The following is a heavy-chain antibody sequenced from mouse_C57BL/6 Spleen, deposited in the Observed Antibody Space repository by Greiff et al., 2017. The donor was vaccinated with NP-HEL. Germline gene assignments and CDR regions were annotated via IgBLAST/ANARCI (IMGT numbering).Heavy chain of an antibody. CDR1: GYAFSSYW. D-gene: IGHD4-1*01. V-gene: IGHV1-80*01. CDR2: IYPGDGDT. Sequence: QVQLKESGAELVKPGASVKISCKASGYAFSSYWMNWVKQRPGKGLEWIGQIYPGDGDTNYNGKFKGKATLTADKSSSTAYMQLSSLTSEDSAVYFCAIAGPFAYWGQGTLVTVSA. J-gene: IGHJ3*01. CDR3: AIAGPFAY.